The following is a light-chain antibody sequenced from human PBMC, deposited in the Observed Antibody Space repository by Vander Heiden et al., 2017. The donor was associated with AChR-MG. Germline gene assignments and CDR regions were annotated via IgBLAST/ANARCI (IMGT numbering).Light chain of an antibody. V-gene: IGLV2-23*02. CDR1: RSDVGRDNL. Sequence: QSALTQPASVSGSPVQSGTIYCTGNRSDVGRDNLVYWYQQSQGKAPKLMIYEVRKRHSGVASRFAGAKAGNTASMTIAGLQAEDEADYYCCAYAGSSTVVFGGGTKLTVL. CDR3: CAYAGSSTVV. J-gene: IGLJ2*01. CDR2: EVR.